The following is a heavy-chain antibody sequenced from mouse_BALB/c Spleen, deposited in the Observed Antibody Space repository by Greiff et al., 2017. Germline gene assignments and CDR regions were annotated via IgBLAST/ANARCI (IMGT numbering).Heavy chain of an antibody. CDR2: ISYSGST. V-gene: IGHV3-2*02. CDR3: ARPPKSYWYFDV. Sequence: EVQLQQSGPGLVKPSQSLSLTCTVTGYSITSDYAWNWIRQFPGNKLEWMGYISYSGSTSYNPSLKSRISITRDTSKNQFFLQLNSVTTEDTATYYCARPPKSYWYFDVWGAGTTVTVSS. CDR1: GYSITSDYA. J-gene: IGHJ1*01.